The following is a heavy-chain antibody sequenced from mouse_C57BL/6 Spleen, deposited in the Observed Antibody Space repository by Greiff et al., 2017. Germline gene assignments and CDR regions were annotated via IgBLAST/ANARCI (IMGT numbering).Heavy chain of an antibody. D-gene: IGHD1-1*01. CDR2: INPNDGGA. V-gene: IGHV1-22*01. Sequence: EVQLQQSGPELVKPGASVKMSCKASGYTFTDYNMHWVKQSHGKSLEWIGYINPNDGGASYNQKFKGKATLTVDKSSSTAYMELRSLTSEDAAVYYWAVISTVVGGYWGQGTTLTVSS. CDR3: AVISTVVGGY. J-gene: IGHJ2*01. CDR1: GYTFTDYN.